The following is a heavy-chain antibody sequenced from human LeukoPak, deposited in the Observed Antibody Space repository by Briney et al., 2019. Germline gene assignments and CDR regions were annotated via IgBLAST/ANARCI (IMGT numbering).Heavy chain of an antibody. CDR3: ARGALLDSGSYYNWFDP. CDR1: GYTFTSYS. V-gene: IGHV1-46*01. Sequence: ASVTVSCKASGYTFTSYSVHWVRQAPGQGLEWMGVINPSGGSTRDAQKFQGRVTMTRDTSTSTVYMELSSLRSEDTAVYYCARGALLDSGSYYNWFDPWGQGTLVTVSS. J-gene: IGHJ5*02. D-gene: IGHD1-26*01. CDR2: INPSGGST.